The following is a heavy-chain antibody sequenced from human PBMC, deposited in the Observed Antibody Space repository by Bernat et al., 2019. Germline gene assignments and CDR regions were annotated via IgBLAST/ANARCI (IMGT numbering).Heavy chain of an antibody. CDR3: ARRTRGGYNWYFDY. CDR2: FYYGGST. D-gene: IGHD5-24*01. J-gene: IGHJ4*02. CDR1: VGSISSSNYC. Sequence: QVQLQESGPGLVKPSETLSLTCSVSVGSISSSNYCWGWIRQSPGKGLEWIGNFYYGGSTHYNPSLKSRVIISVDASKNQFSLELSSVTAADTALYYCARRTRGGYNWYFDYWGQGLLVTVSS. V-gene: IGHV4-39*01.